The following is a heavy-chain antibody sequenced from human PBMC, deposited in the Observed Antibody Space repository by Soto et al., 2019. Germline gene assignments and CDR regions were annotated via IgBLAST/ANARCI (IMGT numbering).Heavy chain of an antibody. Sequence: QPGGSLRLSCAASGFTFSSYAMSWVRQAPGKGLEWVSAIGGSGGSTYYADSVKGRFTISRDNSKNTLYLQMNSLRAEDTAVYYCAKQAVDIVVVPAAIWFQDDWFDPWGQGTLVTVSS. V-gene: IGHV3-23*01. CDR3: AKQAVDIVVVPAAIWFQDDWFDP. CDR1: GFTFSSYA. D-gene: IGHD2-2*01. CDR2: IGGSGGST. J-gene: IGHJ5*02.